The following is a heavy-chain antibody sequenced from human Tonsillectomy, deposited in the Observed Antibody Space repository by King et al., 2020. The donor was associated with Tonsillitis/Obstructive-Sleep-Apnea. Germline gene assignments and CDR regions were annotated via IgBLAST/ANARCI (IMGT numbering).Heavy chain of an antibody. Sequence: VPLQESGPGLVKPSQTLSLTCTVSGGSISSGAYYWRWIRQHPGTGLEWIGYIYYRGSTYYTPSLKSRVTISVDTSKNQFSLKLSSVTAADTAVYYCARGGDIVVVPAAISPNWFDPWGQGTLVTVSS. J-gene: IGHJ5*02. CDR2: IYYRGST. CDR1: GGSISSGAYY. CDR3: ARGGDIVVVPAAISPNWFDP. D-gene: IGHD2-2*01. V-gene: IGHV4-31*03.